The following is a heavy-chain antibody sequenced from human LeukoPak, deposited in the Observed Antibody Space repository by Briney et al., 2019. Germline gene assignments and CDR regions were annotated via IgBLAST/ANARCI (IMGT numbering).Heavy chain of an antibody. V-gene: IGHV4-59*01. CDR2: IYYSGST. Sequence: SETPSLTCTVSGGSISSYYWSWIRQPPGKGLEWIGYIYYSGSTNYNPSLKSRVTISVDTSKNQFSLKLSSVTAADTAVYYCARYSYYYDSSGSDYYYYGMDVWGQGATVTVSS. J-gene: IGHJ6*02. D-gene: IGHD3-22*01. CDR3: ARYSYYYDSSGSDYYYYGMDV. CDR1: GGSISSYY.